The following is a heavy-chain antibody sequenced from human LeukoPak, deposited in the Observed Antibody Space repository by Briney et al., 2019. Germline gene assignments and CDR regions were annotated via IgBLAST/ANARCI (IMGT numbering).Heavy chain of an antibody. CDR2: IYYSGST. J-gene: IGHJ4*02. CDR1: GGSISSGGYY. Sequence: PSETLSLTCTVSGGSISSGGYYWSWIRQHPGKGLEWNGYIYYSGSTYYNPSLKSRVTISVDTSKNQFSLKLSSVTAADTAVYYCARGAHSGSYSDYWGQGTLVTVSS. CDR3: ARGAHSGSYSDY. V-gene: IGHV4-31*03. D-gene: IGHD1-26*01.